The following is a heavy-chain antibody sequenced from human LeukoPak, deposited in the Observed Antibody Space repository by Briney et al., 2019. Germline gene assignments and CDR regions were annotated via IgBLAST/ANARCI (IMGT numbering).Heavy chain of an antibody. D-gene: IGHD4-17*01. CDR1: GFTFGSYA. J-gene: IGHJ6*02. Sequence: PGGSLRLSCAASGFTFGSYAMSWVRQPPGKGLEWVSTISGSGGSTYYADSLKGRFTISRDNSKNTLYLQMNSLRAEDTAVYYCATYGDYGSTTFDGMDVWGQGTTVTVSS. V-gene: IGHV3-23*01. CDR2: ISGSGGST. CDR3: ATYGDYGSTTFDGMDV.